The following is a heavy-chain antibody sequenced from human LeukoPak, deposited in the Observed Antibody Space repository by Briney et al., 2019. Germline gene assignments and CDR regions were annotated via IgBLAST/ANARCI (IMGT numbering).Heavy chain of an antibody. CDR2: IYYSGGT. Sequence: ETLSLTCTVSGGSINYYYWMWIRQPPGKGLEWIGYIYYSGGTHYNRSLKSRVTMLVDTSKNQFSLKLTAVTAADTAVYYCARETPGAGHFDYWGQGSLVTVSS. J-gene: IGHJ4*02. V-gene: IGHV4-59*01. CDR3: ARETPGAGHFDY. CDR1: GGSINYYY. D-gene: IGHD7-27*01.